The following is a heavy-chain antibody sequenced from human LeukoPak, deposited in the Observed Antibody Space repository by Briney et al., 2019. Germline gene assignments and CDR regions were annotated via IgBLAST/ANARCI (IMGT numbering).Heavy chain of an antibody. Sequence: PSGGSLRLSCAASGFTFSSYAMSWVRQAPGKGLEWVSAISGSGGSTYYADSVKGRFTISRDNSKNTLYLQMNSLRAEDTAIYYCAKDSDFWSGSSSDFDYWGQGTLVTVSS. V-gene: IGHV3-23*01. CDR1: GFTFSSYA. CDR3: AKDSDFWSGSSSDFDY. J-gene: IGHJ4*02. CDR2: ISGSGGST. D-gene: IGHD3-3*01.